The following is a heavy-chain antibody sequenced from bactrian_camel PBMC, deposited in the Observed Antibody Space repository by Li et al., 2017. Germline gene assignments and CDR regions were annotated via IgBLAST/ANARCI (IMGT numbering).Heavy chain of an antibody. J-gene: IGHJ4*01. V-gene: IGHV3S1*01. CDR2: ISSSGGST. D-gene: IGHD6*01. CDR3: TTDALPRTYGGTWYFGFY. Sequence: HVQLVESGGGSVQAGGSLRISCEALGRTFSSNCMGWFRQAPGKGLEWVSLISSSGGSTLYADSVKGRFTISSDSAEDTVYLQMNMLESEDTALYYCTTDALPRTYGGTWYFGFYWGQGTQVTVS. CDR1: GRTFSSNC.